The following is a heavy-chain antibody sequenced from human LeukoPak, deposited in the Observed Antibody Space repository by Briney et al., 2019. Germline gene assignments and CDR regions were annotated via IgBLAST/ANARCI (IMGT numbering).Heavy chain of an antibody. V-gene: IGHV3-23*01. CDR2: ISGSGGST. Sequence: PGGSLRLSCAASGFTFSSYAMSWVRQAPGKGLEWVSAISGSGGSTYYADSVKGRFTISRDNFKNTLYLQMNSLRAEDTAVYYCAKDPEQYSSSSHFDYWGQGTLVTVSS. D-gene: IGHD6-6*01. J-gene: IGHJ4*02. CDR1: GFTFSSYA. CDR3: AKDPEQYSSSSHFDY.